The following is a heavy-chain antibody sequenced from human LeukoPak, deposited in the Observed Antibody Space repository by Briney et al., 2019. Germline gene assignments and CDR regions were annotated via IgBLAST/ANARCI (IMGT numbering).Heavy chain of an antibody. CDR3: TRDPTAVADRGDY. D-gene: IGHD6-19*01. CDR2: IYSDGRT. V-gene: IGHV3-53*01. CDR1: GFTFSRSE. Sequence: GGSLRLSCAASGFTFSRSEMDWVRQAPGKGLEWVSSIYSDGRTYYADSVKGRFTISRDNFKNSVYLQMNSLRAEDTAVYYCTRDPTAVADRGDYWGQGTLVTVSS. J-gene: IGHJ4*02.